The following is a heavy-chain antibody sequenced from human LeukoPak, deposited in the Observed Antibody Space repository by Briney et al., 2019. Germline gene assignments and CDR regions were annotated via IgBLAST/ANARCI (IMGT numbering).Heavy chain of an antibody. Sequence: PSETLSLTCTVSGGSISYYYWCWIRQPPGKGLQWIGCIYYSGSTNYNPSLKSRVTISVDTSKNQFSLKLSSVTAADTAVYYCARLTDYYDSSGYQRGFDYWGQGTLVTVPS. V-gene: IGHV4-59*12. CDR3: ARLTDYYDSSGYQRGFDY. J-gene: IGHJ4*02. CDR1: GGSISYYY. CDR2: IYYSGST. D-gene: IGHD3-22*01.